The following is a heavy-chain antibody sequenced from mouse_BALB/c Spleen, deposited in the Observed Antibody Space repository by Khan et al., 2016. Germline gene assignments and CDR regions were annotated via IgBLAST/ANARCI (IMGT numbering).Heavy chain of an antibody. J-gene: IGHJ4*01. D-gene: IGHD1-1*01. CDR2: ISYSGST. CDR1: GYSITSDYA. CDR3: ARSAYGSKDAIHY. Sequence: EVQLQESGPGLVKPSQSLSLTCTVTGYSITSDYAWNWIRQFPGNKLEWMGYISYSGSTSYNQSLKSRIAITRETANNKFFLHLTSVTSAHTATYYCARSAYGSKDAIHYWGQDTSVTVSS. V-gene: IGHV3-2*02.